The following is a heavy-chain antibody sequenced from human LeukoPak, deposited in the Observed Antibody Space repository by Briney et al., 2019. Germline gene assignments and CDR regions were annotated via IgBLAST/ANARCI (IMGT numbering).Heavy chain of an antibody. CDR2: IYTSGST. CDR1: GGSISSYY. Sequence: SETLSLTCTVSGGSISSYYWSWIRQAAGKGLEWIGRIYTSGSTNHNPSLKSRVTMSVDTSKNQFSLKLSSVTAADTAVYFCARDPCNSTSCHRRYGLDQWGQGTLVTVSS. CDR3: ARDPCNSTSCHRRYGLDQ. V-gene: IGHV4-4*07. J-gene: IGHJ4*02. D-gene: IGHD2-2*01.